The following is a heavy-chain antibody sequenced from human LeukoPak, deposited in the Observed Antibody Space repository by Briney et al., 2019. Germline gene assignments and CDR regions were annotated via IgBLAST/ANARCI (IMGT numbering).Heavy chain of an antibody. CDR1: GFTFSSYA. V-gene: IGHV3-23*01. CDR2: ISGSGGGT. CDR3: AKESVPPI. Sequence: GRSLRLSCAASGFTFSSYAMSWVRQAPGKGLEWVSAISGSGGGTSYANSVKGRFTISRDNSKNTLYLQMNSLRAEDTAIYYCAKESVPPIWGQGTMVTVSS. J-gene: IGHJ3*02. D-gene: IGHD2-2*01.